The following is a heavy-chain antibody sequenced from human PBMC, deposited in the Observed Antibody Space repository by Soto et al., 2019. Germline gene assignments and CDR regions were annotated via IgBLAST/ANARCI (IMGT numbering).Heavy chain of an antibody. CDR3: ARDPRGAAYCGGDCGT. Sequence: QVQLVQSGAEVKKPGSSVKVSCKASGGTFSSYAISWVRQAPGQGLEWMGGIIPIFGTANYAQKFQGRVTITADESTSTAYMELSSLRSEDTAVYYCARDPRGAAYCGGDCGTWGQGSLVIVSS. V-gene: IGHV1-69*01. J-gene: IGHJ5*02. CDR1: GGTFSSYA. CDR2: IIPIFGTA. D-gene: IGHD2-21*02.